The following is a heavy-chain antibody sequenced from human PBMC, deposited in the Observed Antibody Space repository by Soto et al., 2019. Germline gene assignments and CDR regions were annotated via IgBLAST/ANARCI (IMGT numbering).Heavy chain of an antibody. D-gene: IGHD3-3*01. Sequence: ETLSLTCALYGGSFYGYYWSWIRQSPGKGLEWIGEIHHSGRTKYNPSLKSRVSLSVDTSTKQFSLKLTSVTAADRGVYYCARGVDSWSGYLFWGQGTPVTVSS. CDR3: ARGVDSWSGYLF. J-gene: IGHJ4*02. V-gene: IGHV4-34*01. CDR2: IHHSGRT. CDR1: GGSFYGYY.